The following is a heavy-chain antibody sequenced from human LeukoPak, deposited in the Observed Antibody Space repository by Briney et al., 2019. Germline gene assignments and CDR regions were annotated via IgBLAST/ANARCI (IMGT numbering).Heavy chain of an antibody. CDR1: GYTFTSYG. CDR3: ARADYCSCGSCYSGNFDY. Sequence: ASVKVSCKASGYTFTSYGISWVRQAPGQGLEWMGWISGYNGNTKYAQKLQGRVTMTTDTSTSTAYMELRSLRSDDTAVYYCARADYCSCGSCYSGNFDYWGQGTLVTVSS. J-gene: IGHJ4*02. V-gene: IGHV1-18*01. D-gene: IGHD2-15*01. CDR2: ISGYNGNT.